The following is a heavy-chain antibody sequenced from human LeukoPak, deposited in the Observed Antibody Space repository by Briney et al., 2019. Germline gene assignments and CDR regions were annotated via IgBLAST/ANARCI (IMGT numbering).Heavy chain of an antibody. J-gene: IGHJ5*02. CDR1: GGTFSSYA. CDR2: INPNSGGT. Sequence: GASVKVSCKASGGTFSSYAISWVRQAPGQGLEWMGWINPNSGGTNSAQKFQGRVTMTRDTSISTIYMELSRLTSDDTAVYYCARGANYYGSGSPKNWFDPWGQGTLVTVSS. D-gene: IGHD3-10*01. V-gene: IGHV1-2*02. CDR3: ARGANYYGSGSPKNWFDP.